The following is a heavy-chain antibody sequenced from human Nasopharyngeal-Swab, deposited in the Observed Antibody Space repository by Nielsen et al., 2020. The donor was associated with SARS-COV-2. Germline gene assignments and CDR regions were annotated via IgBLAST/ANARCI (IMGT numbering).Heavy chain of an antibody. CDR3: AKRPTGSTFGD. CDR2: ISGSGGST. V-gene: IGHV3-23*01. CDR1: GFTFSSYA. J-gene: IGHJ4*02. Sequence: GESLKISCAASGFTFSSYAMSWVRQAPGKGLEWVSAISGSGGSTYYADSVKGRFTISRDNSKNTLYLQMNNLRAEDTAVYYCAKRPTGSTFGDWGQGTLVTVSS. D-gene: IGHD3-16*01.